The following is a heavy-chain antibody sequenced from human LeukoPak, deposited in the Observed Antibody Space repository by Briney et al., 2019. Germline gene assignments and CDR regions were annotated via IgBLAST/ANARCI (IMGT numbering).Heavy chain of an antibody. J-gene: IGHJ4*02. CDR3: AREKEGYSYGIFDY. V-gene: IGHV1-69*04. CDR2: IIPILGIA. D-gene: IGHD5-18*01. Sequence: ASVKVSCKASGGTFSSYAISWVRQAPGQGLEWMGRIIPILGIANYARKFQGRVTITADKSTSTAYMELSSLRSEDTAVYYCAREKEGYSYGIFDYWGQGTLVTVSS. CDR1: GGTFSSYA.